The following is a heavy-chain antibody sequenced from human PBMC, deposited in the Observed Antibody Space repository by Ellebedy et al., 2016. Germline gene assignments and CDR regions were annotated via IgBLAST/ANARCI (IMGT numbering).Heavy chain of an antibody. Sequence: SETLSLTXTVSGGSISSYYWGWIRQPPGKGLEWIGSIYYSGSTYYNPSLKSRVTISVDTSKNQFSLKLSSVTAADTAVYYCARLGGSYYPVDYWGQGTLVTVSS. CDR3: ARLGGSYYPVDY. CDR1: GGSISSYY. J-gene: IGHJ4*02. CDR2: IYYSGST. V-gene: IGHV4-39*01. D-gene: IGHD1-26*01.